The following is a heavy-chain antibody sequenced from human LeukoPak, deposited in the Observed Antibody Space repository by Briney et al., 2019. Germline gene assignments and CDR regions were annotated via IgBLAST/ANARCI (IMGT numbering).Heavy chain of an antibody. D-gene: IGHD5-12*01. J-gene: IGHJ4*02. Sequence: ASVKVSCKASGYTFTSYGISWVRQATGQGLEWMGWMNPNSGNTGYAQKFQGRVTMTRNTSISTAYMELSSLRSEDTAVYYCARGGPGGYSGYDREDFDYWGQGTLVTVSS. V-gene: IGHV1-8*02. CDR2: MNPNSGNT. CDR3: ARGGPGGYSGYDREDFDY. CDR1: GYTFTSYG.